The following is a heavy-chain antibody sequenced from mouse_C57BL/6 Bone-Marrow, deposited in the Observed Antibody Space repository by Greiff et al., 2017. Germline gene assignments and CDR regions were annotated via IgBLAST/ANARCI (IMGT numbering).Heavy chain of an antibody. D-gene: IGHD2-5*01. J-gene: IGHJ2*01. V-gene: IGHV1-69*01. CDR1: GYTFTSYW. CDR3: ARGYYSNY. CDR2: IDPSDSYT. Sequence: QVQLQQPGAELVMPGASVKLSCKASGYTFTSYWMHWVKQRPGQGLEWIGEIDPSDSYTNYNQKFKGKSTLTVDKSSSTAYMQLSRLTSEDAAVYYCARGYYSNYWGQGTTLTVSS.